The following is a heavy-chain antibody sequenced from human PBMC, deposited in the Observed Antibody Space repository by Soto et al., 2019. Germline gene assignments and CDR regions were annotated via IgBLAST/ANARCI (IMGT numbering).Heavy chain of an antibody. J-gene: IGHJ6*02. V-gene: IGHV4-4*02. CDR2: IYHSGST. CDR1: GVSISSSNW. Sequence: SDTLSLTSAVSGVSISSSNWWCLVRHPAGTRLEWIGEIYHSGSTNYNPSLKSRVTISVDKSKNQFSLKLSSVTAADTAVYYCAREASEISSCYLRPDYSFDRFAVRGQSPIVT. D-gene: IGHD2-2*01. CDR3: AREASEISSCYLRPDYSFDRFAV.